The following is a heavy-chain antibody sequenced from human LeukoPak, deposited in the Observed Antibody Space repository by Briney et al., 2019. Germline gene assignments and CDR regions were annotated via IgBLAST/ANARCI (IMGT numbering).Heavy chain of an antibody. CDR2: IYYTGTT. CDR3: AKQFSSVGYDFWSGSPNYFMDV. CDR1: GDSISSRSFY. Sequence: SETLSLTCTVSGDSISSRSFYWGWVRQPPGKGLEWIASIYYTGTTYYNPSLTSRVTIFVDTSKSQFSLKVASVTASDTAVYYCAKQFSSVGYDFWSGSPNYFMDVWGKGMTVTVSS. V-gene: IGHV4-39*01. D-gene: IGHD3-3*01. J-gene: IGHJ6*03.